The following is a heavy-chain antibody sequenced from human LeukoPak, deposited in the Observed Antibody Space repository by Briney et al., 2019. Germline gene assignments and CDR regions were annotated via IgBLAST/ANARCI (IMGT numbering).Heavy chain of an antibody. Sequence: PGGSLRLSCAASGFTFSDYWMHWVRQAPGKGLVWVSRIDSYGTDTDYADSVKGRFTVSRGNAKNTLYLQTNSLRAEDTAMYYCVRDNGGVDYWGQGTLVTVSS. V-gene: IGHV3-74*01. D-gene: IGHD2-8*01. CDR1: GFTFSDYW. CDR3: VRDNGGVDY. CDR2: IDSYGTDT. J-gene: IGHJ4*01.